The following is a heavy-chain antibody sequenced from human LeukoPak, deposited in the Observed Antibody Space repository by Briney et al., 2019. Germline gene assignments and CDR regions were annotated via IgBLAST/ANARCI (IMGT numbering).Heavy chain of an antibody. Sequence: SETLSLTCTVSGGSISSGDYYWSWICQPPGKGLEWIGYIYYSGSTYYNPSLKSRVTISVDTSKNQFSLKLSSVTAADTAVYYCARGLYYDSSGYYGDDAYYYGMDVWGQGTTVTVSS. CDR3: ARGLYYDSSGYYGDDAYYYGMDV. D-gene: IGHD3-22*01. CDR2: IYYSGST. V-gene: IGHV4-30-4*01. J-gene: IGHJ6*02. CDR1: GGSISSGDYY.